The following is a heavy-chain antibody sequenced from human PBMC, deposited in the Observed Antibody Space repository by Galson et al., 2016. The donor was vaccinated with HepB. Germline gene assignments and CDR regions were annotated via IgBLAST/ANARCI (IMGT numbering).Heavy chain of an antibody. CDR2: VSPYNGET. CDR1: GYTFTSYA. CDR3: ARVLPSFFGDHNIS. J-gene: IGHJ5*01. D-gene: IGHD4-17*01. V-gene: IGHV1-18*04. Sequence: SVKVSCKASGYTFTSYAITWVRQAPGQGLEWMGWVSPYNGETNYAQKFQGRVTMTTDTSTSTAYMELRSLTSDDTAFYDCARVLPSFFGDHNISWGQGSLVTVSS.